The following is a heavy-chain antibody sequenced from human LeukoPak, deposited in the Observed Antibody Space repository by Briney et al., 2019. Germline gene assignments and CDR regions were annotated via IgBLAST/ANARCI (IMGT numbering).Heavy chain of an antibody. Sequence: GGSLRLSCAASGFTFSSYEMNWVRQAPGKGLEWVSYISSSGSAIYYADSVKGRFTISRDNAKNSLYLQMNSLRAEDTAVYYCARDQRGKYSSSPYWGQGTLVTVSS. J-gene: IGHJ4*02. CDR1: GFTFSSYE. CDR3: ARDQRGKYSSSPY. CDR2: ISSSGSAI. D-gene: IGHD6-13*01. V-gene: IGHV3-48*03.